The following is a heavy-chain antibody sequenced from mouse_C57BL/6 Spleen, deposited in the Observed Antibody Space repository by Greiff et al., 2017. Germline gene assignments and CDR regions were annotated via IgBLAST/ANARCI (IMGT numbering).Heavy chain of an antibody. J-gene: IGHJ3*01. D-gene: IGHD2-5*01. CDR3: ARKDYSNPFAY. CDR1: GFSLTSHG. Sequence: QVQLKESGPGLVQPSQSLSITCTVSGFSLTSHGVHWVRQSPGKGLEWLGVIWSGGSTDYNAAFISRLSISKDNSKSQVFFKMNSLQADDTAIYYCARKDYSNPFAYWGQGTLVTVSA. CDR2: IWSGGST. V-gene: IGHV2-2*01.